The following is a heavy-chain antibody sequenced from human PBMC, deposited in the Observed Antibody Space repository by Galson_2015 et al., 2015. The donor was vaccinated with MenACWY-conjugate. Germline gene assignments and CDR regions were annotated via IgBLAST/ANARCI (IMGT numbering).Heavy chain of an antibody. CDR3: ARDRGYDVGRSLEAFDI. CDR1: GFTVSGNY. V-gene: IGHV3-53*01. Sequence: SLRLSCAVSGFTVSGNYMSWVRQAPGKGLEWVSFISTGETIHYADSVRGRFTISRDKSKNTLYLQMDSLRVDDTAIYYCARDRGYDVGRSLEAFDIWGRGT. J-gene: IGHJ3*02. CDR2: ISTGETI. D-gene: IGHD5-12*01.